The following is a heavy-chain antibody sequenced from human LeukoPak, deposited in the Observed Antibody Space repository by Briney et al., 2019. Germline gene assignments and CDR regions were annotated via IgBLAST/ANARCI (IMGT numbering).Heavy chain of an antibody. CDR1: GFIFSSYE. Sequence: GGSLRLSCTASGFIFSSYEMNWVRQAPGKGLEWISYISTSGNIIHYADSVKGRFTISRDNAKNSLYLQMHGLTAEDTAVYYCARDTGGCSGGSCYLGYYYYYMDVWGKGTTVTISS. CDR3: ARDTGGCSGGSCYLGYYYYYMDV. V-gene: IGHV3-48*03. J-gene: IGHJ6*03. CDR2: ISTSGNII. D-gene: IGHD2-15*01.